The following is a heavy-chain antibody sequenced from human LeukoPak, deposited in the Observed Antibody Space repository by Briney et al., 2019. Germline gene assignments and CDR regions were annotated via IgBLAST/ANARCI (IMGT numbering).Heavy chain of an antibody. V-gene: IGHV4-59*01. CDR2: IYYSGNT. Sequence: SETLSLTCTVSGGSISTYYWSWIRQPPGKGLEWIGYIYYSGNTNCNPSLKSRVTLSVDTSKNQFSLKLSSVTAADTAVYFCARGIWVEGFDVWGQGTLVTVSS. J-gene: IGHJ3*01. D-gene: IGHD7-27*01. CDR3: ARGIWVEGFDV. CDR1: GGSISTYY.